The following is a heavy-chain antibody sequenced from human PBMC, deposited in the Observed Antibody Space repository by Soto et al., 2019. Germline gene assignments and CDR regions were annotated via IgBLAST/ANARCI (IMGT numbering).Heavy chain of an antibody. J-gene: IGHJ5*02. CDR1: GYSFTTYW. CDR2: IYPGDSDT. CDR3: ARLPTEKGWLDP. Sequence: LKISCKGSGYSFTTYWIAWVRQMPGKGLEWMGIIYPGDSDTRYSPSFQGQVTISADKSITTAYLQWSSLKASDTAMYYCARLPTEKGWLDPWGQGTLVTVSS. V-gene: IGHV5-51*01.